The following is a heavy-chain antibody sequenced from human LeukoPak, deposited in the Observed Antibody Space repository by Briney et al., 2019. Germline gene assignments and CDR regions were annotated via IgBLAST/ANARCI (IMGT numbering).Heavy chain of an antibody. D-gene: IGHD2-2*01. CDR3: ARVNIERGVPAATFGWFDP. CDR1: GGSISSYY. V-gene: IGHV4-59*01. Sequence: PSETLSLTCTVSGGSISSYYWSWIRQPPGKGLEWIGYIYYSGSTNYNPSLKSRVTISVDTSKNQFSLKLSSVTAADTAVYYCARVNIERGVPAATFGWFDPWGQGTLVTVSS. CDR2: IYYSGST. J-gene: IGHJ5*02.